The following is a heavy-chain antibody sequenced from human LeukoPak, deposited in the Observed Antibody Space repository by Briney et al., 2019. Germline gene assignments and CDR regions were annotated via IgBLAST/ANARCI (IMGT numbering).Heavy chain of an antibody. CDR2: INPSGGST. Sequence: ASVTVSCTASGYTFTSYYMHWVRQAPGQGLEWMGIINPSGGSTSYAQKFQGRVTMTRDTSTSTVYMELSSLRSEDTAVYYCARDWNGGAFDIWGQGTMVTVSS. J-gene: IGHJ3*02. D-gene: IGHD1-1*01. CDR3: ARDWNGGAFDI. V-gene: IGHV1-46*01. CDR1: GYTFTSYY.